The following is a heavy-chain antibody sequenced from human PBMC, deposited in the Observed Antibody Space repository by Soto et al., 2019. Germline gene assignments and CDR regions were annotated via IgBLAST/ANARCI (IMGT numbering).Heavy chain of an antibody. CDR3: AAPFFYYGMDV. CDR1: GYTFTNYW. J-gene: IGHJ6*02. CDR2: IYPGDSDT. V-gene: IGHV5-51*01. Sequence: GESLKISCKGSGYTFTNYWIGWVRQMPGKGPEWMGIIYPGDSDTKYNPSFQGQVTISADKSIPTTYLQWSRLKASDTAIYYCAAPFFYYGMDVWGQGTTVTVS.